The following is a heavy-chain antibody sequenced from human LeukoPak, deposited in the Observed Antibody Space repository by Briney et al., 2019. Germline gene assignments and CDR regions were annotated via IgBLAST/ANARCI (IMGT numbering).Heavy chain of an antibody. CDR2: ISGSAGST. V-gene: IGHV3-23*01. Sequence: GGSLRLSCAASGFTFSSYAMSWVRQAPGKGLEWVSAISGSAGSTYYADSVKGRFTISRDNSKNTLYLQMYSLRAEDAAIYYCATSPTFDPWGQGTLVTVSS. CDR3: ATSPTFDP. J-gene: IGHJ5*02. CDR1: GFTFSSYA.